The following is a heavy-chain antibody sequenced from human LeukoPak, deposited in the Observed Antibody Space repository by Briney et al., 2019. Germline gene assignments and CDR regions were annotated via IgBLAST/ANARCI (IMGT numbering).Heavy chain of an antibody. V-gene: IGHV3-21*01. CDR1: GFTFSNDD. CDR2: IDPSSTYI. CDR3: ARAPTVLVGYCSSSSCQADY. Sequence: GGSLRLSCAGSGFTFSNDDLNWVRQAPGKGLEWVSAIDPSSTYIYYADSVKGRFTISRDNAENSLYLQMNSLRVEDTAVYYCARAPTVLVGYCSSSSCQADYWGQGTLVTVSS. J-gene: IGHJ4*02. D-gene: IGHD2-2*01.